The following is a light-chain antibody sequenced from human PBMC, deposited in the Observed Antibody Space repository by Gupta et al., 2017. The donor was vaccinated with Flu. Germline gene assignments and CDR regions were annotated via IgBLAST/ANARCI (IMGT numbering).Light chain of an antibody. CDR3: QQYKSYPWT. V-gene: IGKV1-5*03. CDR1: QSLSSW. Sequence: PSTLSASVGDRVTITCRASQSLSSWLAWYQQKPGKAPNLLIYKASSLESGVPSRFSGSGSGTEFTLTISSLQPDDFATYYCQQYKSYPWTFGQGTKLEIK. J-gene: IGKJ2*02. CDR2: KAS.